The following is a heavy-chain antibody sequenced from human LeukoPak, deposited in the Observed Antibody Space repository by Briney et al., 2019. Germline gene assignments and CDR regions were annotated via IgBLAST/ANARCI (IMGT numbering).Heavy chain of an antibody. V-gene: IGHV4-61*02. Sequence: SETLSLTCTVSGGSISSGSYYWSWIRQPAGKGLEWIGRIYTSGSTNYNPSLKSRVTISVDTSKNQFSLKLSSVTAADTAVYCCARVHSSNFQHWGQGTLVTVSS. J-gene: IGHJ1*01. CDR3: ARVHSSNFQH. CDR1: GGSISSGSYY. CDR2: IYTSGST. D-gene: IGHD6-13*01.